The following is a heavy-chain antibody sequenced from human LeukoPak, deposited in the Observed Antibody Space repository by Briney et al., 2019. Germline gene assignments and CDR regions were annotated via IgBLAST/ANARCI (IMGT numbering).Heavy chain of an antibody. CDR3: TRRETYYYDSGGYSIDAFDI. CDR1: GFTFSSHG. CDR2: ISTSSIYI. D-gene: IGHD3-22*01. J-gene: IGHJ3*02. V-gene: IGHV3-21*01. Sequence: PGGSLRLSCAASGFTFSSHGMNWVRQAPGKGLEWVSFISTSSIYIYYADSLKGRFTISRDNAKNSLYLQMNSLRAEDTAVYYCTRRETYYYDSGGYSIDAFDIWGQGTMVTVSS.